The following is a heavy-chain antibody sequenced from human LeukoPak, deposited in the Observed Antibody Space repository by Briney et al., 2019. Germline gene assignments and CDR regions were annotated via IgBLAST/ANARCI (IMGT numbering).Heavy chain of an antibody. CDR3: ARVRAYSSSWYGRDYGMDV. CDR1: GGSMSRYY. D-gene: IGHD6-13*01. V-gene: IGHV4-59*01. CDR2: IYYRGST. J-gene: IGHJ6*02. Sequence: SETLSLICTVSGGSMSRYYWRWIRHPPGKGLEWFGYIYYRGSTNYNPSLKSRVTISVDTSKNQFSLKLSSVTAADTAVYYCARVRAYSSSWYGRDYGMDVWGQGTTVAVSS.